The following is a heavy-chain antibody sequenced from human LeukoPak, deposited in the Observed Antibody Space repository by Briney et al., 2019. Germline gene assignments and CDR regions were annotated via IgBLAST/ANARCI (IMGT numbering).Heavy chain of an antibody. D-gene: IGHD3-22*01. CDR3: ARDSATYYDSSGLNWFDT. Sequence: ASVKVSCKASGYTFTSYGISWVRQAPGQGLEWMGWISAYNGNTNYAQKLQGRVTMTTDTSTSTAYMELRSLRSDDTAVYYCARDSATYYDSSGLNWFDTWGQGTLVTVSS. CDR2: ISAYNGNT. J-gene: IGHJ5*02. V-gene: IGHV1-18*01. CDR1: GYTFTSYG.